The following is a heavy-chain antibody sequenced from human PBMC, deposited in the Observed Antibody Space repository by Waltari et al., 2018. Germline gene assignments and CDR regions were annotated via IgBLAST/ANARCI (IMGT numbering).Heavy chain of an antibody. CDR1: GYNFATYW. CDR3: ARSASTSARYFLH. J-gene: IGHJ1*01. CDR2: IYPDDSDT. V-gene: IGHV5-51*01. Sequence: EVQLVQSVTEVKRPGAPLKISCKGLGYNFATYWIGWVRQVPGKGLEWMGIIYPDDSDTRYSPSLQGHVSISVDSSINTAYLQWDSLNASDSAIYFCARSASTSARYFLHWGQGTLVTVSS. D-gene: IGHD3-9*01.